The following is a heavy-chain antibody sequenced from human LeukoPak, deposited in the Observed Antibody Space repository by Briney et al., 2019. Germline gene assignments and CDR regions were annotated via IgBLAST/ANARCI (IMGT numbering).Heavy chain of an antibody. V-gene: IGHV1-24*01. CDR2: SDPEDGET. Sequence: ASVKVSCKVSGYTLTELSMHWVRQAPGKGLEWMGGSDPEDGETIYAQKFQGRVTMTEDTSTDTAYMELSSLRSEDTAVYYCATDRGGYYYDSSGYYLTDWGRGALVTVSS. D-gene: IGHD3-22*01. J-gene: IGHJ4*02. CDR1: GYTLTELS. CDR3: ATDRGGYYYDSSGYYLTD.